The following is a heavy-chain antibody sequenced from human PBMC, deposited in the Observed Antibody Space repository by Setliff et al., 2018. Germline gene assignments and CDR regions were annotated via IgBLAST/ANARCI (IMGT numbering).Heavy chain of an antibody. J-gene: IGHJ4*02. V-gene: IGHV3-23*01. CDR2: ISGSGGMT. CDR3: AKRGPYCSGGTCHYYFDY. D-gene: IGHD2-15*01. CDR1: GFPFSSYA. Sequence: PGGSLRLSCAASGFPFSSYAMSWVRQAPGKGLEWVSGISGSGGMTYYADSVKGRFTISRDNSKNTVYLEMNSLRAEDTAVYYCAKRGPYCSGGTCHYYFDYWGQGTLVTVSS.